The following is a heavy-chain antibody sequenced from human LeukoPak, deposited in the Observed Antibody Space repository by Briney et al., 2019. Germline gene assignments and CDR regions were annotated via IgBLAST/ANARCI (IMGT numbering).Heavy chain of an antibody. CDR1: GFTFSTYR. Sequence: QPGGSLRLSCVASGFTFSTYRMHWVRQAPGKGLEWVAVISYDESNKYYAHSVKGRFTIARDNSKNTLYLQMNSLRTEDTAVYYCAKALSYSAMSMLEYWGQGTLVTVSS. J-gene: IGHJ4*02. V-gene: IGHV3-30*18. D-gene: IGHD6-13*01. CDR2: ISYDESNK. CDR3: AKALSYSAMSMLEY.